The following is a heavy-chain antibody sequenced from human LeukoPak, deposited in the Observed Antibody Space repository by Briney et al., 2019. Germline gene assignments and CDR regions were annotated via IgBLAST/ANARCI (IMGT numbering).Heavy chain of an antibody. Sequence: PGGSLRLSCAASGFIVSSNYMSWVRQAPGKGLEWVSVIYSGGSTYYADSVKGRFTISRDNSKNTLYLQMNSLRAEDTAVYYCARVRPPGYYDSSDYNFGYWGQGTLVTVSS. V-gene: IGHV3-66*02. D-gene: IGHD3-22*01. CDR3: ARVRPPGYYDSSDYNFGY. CDR1: GFIVSSNY. J-gene: IGHJ4*02. CDR2: IYSGGST.